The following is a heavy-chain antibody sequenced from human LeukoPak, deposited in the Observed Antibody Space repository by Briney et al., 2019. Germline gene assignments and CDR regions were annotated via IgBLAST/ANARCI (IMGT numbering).Heavy chain of an antibody. CDR1: GGSISGYD. Sequence: PSETLSLTCTVSGGSISGYDWGWLRQPPGKGLEWISYMFNTGSTNYNPSLKSRVTMSVDTSKNQFSLKLSSVTAADTALYYCARGDSSGYHSYYFDYWGQGTLVTVSS. V-gene: IGHV4-59*01. D-gene: IGHD5-18*01. CDR3: ARGDSSGYHSYYFDY. J-gene: IGHJ4*02. CDR2: MFNTGST.